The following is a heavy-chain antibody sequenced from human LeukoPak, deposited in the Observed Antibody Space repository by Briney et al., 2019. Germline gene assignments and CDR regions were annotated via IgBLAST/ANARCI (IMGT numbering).Heavy chain of an antibody. J-gene: IGHJ4*02. CDR2: INHSGST. V-gene: IGHV4-34*01. D-gene: IGHD1-14*01. CDR3: ARGSTTQRFDY. CDR1: GGSFSGYY. Sequence: SETLPLTCAVYGGSFSGYYWSWIRQPPGKGLEWIGEINHSGSTNYNPSLKSRVTISVDTSKNQFSLKLSSVTAADTAVYYCARGSTTQRFDYWGQGTLVTVSS.